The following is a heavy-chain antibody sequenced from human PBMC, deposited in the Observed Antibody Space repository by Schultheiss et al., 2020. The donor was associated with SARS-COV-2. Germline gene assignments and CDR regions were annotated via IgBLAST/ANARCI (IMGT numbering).Heavy chain of an antibody. Sequence: GGSLRLSCKGSGYSFTSYWIGWVRQMPGKGLEWMGIIYPGDSDTRYSPSFQGQVTISADKSISTAYLQWSSLKASDTAMYYCARREDIVATPLDYWGQGTLVT. V-gene: IGHV5-51*01. CDR1: GYSFTSYW. D-gene: IGHD5-12*01. J-gene: IGHJ4*02. CDR3: ARREDIVATPLDY. CDR2: IYPGDSDT.